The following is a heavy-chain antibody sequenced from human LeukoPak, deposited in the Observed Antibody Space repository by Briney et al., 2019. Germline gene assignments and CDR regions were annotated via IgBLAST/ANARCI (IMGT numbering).Heavy chain of an antibody. CDR1: GGSFSGYY. Sequence: SETLSLTCAVYGGSFSGYYWSWIRQPPGKGLEWIGEINHSGSTNYNPSLKSRVTISVDTSKNQFSLKLSSVTAADTAVYYCARGIDTAMVFDYWGQGTLVTVSS. CDR3: ARGIDTAMVFDY. CDR2: INHSGST. D-gene: IGHD5-18*01. J-gene: IGHJ4*02. V-gene: IGHV4-34*01.